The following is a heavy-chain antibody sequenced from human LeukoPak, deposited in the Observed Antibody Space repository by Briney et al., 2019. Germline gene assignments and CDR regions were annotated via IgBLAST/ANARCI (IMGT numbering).Heavy chain of an antibody. CDR2: INHSGST. CDR1: GGSFSGYY. CDR3: ARRTLGGAFDP. Sequence: SETLSLTCAVYGGSFSGYYWSWIRQPPGKGLEWIGEINHSGSTNYNPSLKSRVTISVDTSKNQFSLKLSSVTAADTAVYHCARRTLGGAFDPWGQGTLVTVSS. J-gene: IGHJ5*02. D-gene: IGHD4-17*01. V-gene: IGHV4-34*01.